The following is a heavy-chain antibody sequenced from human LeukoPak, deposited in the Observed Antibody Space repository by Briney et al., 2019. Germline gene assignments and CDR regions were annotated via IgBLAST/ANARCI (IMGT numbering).Heavy chain of an antibody. CDR2: VNTVSSYI. D-gene: IGHD3-22*01. Sequence: GGSLRLSCAASGFTFGRYSMNWVRQAPGKGLEWVASVNTVSSYIYYADSMRGRFTISRDNAKNSLFLQMNSLRAEDTAVYYCARLRRNSDRSDFFYYYDHWGQGTLVTVSS. CDR1: GFTFGRYS. V-gene: IGHV3-21*01. J-gene: IGHJ4*02. CDR3: ARLRRNSDRSDFFYYYDH.